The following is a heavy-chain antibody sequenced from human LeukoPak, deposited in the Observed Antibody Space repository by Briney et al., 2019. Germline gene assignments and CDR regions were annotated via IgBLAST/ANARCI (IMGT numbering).Heavy chain of an antibody. CDR2: IEQDGSEK. J-gene: IGHJ4*02. CDR1: GFTFTTSL. Sequence: GGSLRLSCAASGFTFTTSLMSWVRQAPGKGLEWVANIEQDGSEKYYVDSVKGRFTISRDNAKNSLYLQMNSLRAEDTAVYYCANRRVPYYWGQGTLVTVSS. V-gene: IGHV3-7*03. CDR3: ANRRVPYY. D-gene: IGHD3-10*01.